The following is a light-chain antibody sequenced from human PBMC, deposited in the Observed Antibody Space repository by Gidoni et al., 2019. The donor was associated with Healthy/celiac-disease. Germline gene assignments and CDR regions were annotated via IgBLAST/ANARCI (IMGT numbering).Light chain of an antibody. CDR2: LCS. Sequence: DIVLTQSPLSLPVTPGEPASISCRSSQSLLHSNGYNYLDWYLQKPGQSPQLLIYLCSNRASGVADRFSGSGSGTDFTLKSSRVEAEDVGVYYCMQALQTPFTFGPGTKVDIK. V-gene: IGKV2-28*01. CDR1: QSLLHSNGYNY. CDR3: MQALQTPFT. J-gene: IGKJ3*01.